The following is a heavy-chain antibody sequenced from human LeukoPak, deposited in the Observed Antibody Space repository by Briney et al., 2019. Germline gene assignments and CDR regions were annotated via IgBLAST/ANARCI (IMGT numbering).Heavy chain of an antibody. CDR2: ISSGSRSI. V-gene: IGHV3-48*02. Sequence: GGSLRLSCAASGFTFSSYSMNWVRQAPGKGLEWVSYISSGSRSIYYADSVKGRFTISRDNAKNSLYLQLNSVGDEDTAVYYCARVVAGIDWFDPWGQGTLVTVSS. D-gene: IGHD6-19*01. CDR3: ARVVAGIDWFDP. CDR1: GFTFSSYS. J-gene: IGHJ5*02.